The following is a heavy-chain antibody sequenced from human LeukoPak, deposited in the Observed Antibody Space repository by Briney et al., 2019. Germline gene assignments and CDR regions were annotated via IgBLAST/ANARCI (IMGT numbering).Heavy chain of an antibody. CDR3: ARDSSITTPRGGFDI. Sequence: GASVKVSCKASGYMFIGYYIHWVRQAPGQGLEWMGWINPNSGGTNYAQKFRGRVTMTRAPSINTAYMEVISLASDDTAVYYCARDSSITTPRGGFDIWGQGKKVTVSS. CDR2: INPNSGGT. V-gene: IGHV1-2*02. CDR1: GYMFIGYY. D-gene: IGHD3-22*01. J-gene: IGHJ3*02.